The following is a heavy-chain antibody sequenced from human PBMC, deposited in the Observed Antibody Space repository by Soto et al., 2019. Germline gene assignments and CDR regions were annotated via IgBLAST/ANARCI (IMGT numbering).Heavy chain of an antibody. J-gene: IGHJ5*02. CDR2: IIPIFGTA. CDR3: WGRGYASQPNWFDP. CDR1: GGTFSSYA. D-gene: IGHD3-16*01. Sequence: QVQLVQSGAEVKKPGSSVKVSCKASGGTFSSYAISWVRQAPGQGLEWMGGIIPIFGTAHYAQKFQGRVTITADKSPSTAYMGLSSLRSEDTAVYYCWGRGYASQPNWFDPRCQGTLVVVAA. V-gene: IGHV1-69*06.